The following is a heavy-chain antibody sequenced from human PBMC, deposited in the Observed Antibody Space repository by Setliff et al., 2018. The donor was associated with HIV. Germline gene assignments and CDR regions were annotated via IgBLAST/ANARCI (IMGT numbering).Heavy chain of an antibody. CDR1: GFTFSSYW. Sequence: HPGGSLRLSCAASGFTFSSYWMHWVRQAPGKGLAWVSRINSDGSSASYADSVKGRFTIFRDNARNTLYLQMNSLKAEDTAVYYCARDLGLGNSYGRTDYWGQGTLVTVSS. V-gene: IGHV3-74*01. CDR2: INSDGSSA. CDR3: ARDLGLGNSYGRTDY. J-gene: IGHJ4*02. D-gene: IGHD5-18*01.